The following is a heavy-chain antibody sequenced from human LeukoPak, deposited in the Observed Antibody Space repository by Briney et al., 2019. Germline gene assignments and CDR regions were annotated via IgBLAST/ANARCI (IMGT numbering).Heavy chain of an antibody. CDR2: ISYDGSNK. CDR3: ARGLPVAGERYYYYMDV. CDR1: GFTFSSYG. J-gene: IGHJ6*03. V-gene: IGHV3-30*19. Sequence: PGGSLRLSCAASGFTFSSYGMHWVRQAPGKGLEWVAVISYDGSNKYYADSVKGRFTISRDNSKNTLYLQMNSLRAEDTAVYYCARGLPVAGERYYYYMDVWGKGTTVTVSS. D-gene: IGHD6-19*01.